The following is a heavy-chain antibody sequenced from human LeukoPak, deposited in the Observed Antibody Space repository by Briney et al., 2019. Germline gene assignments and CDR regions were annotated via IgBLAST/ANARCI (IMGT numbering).Heavy chain of an antibody. V-gene: IGHV4-59*08. CDR3: ARHRAYSYSSPFDI. J-gene: IGHJ3*02. Sequence: PSETLSLTCSVSGRSSSNYYWSWIRQPPGRGLDWIGYIYYSRSTNSNASLKSRVNIFVHPSKNQFSLRLSSVTAAHTAVYYCARHRAYSYSSPFDIWGQGTMVTVSS. D-gene: IGHD2-15*01. CDR1: GRSSSNYY. CDR2: IYYSRST.